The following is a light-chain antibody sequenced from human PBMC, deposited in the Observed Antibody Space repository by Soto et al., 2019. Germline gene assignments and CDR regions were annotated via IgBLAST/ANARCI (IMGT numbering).Light chain of an antibody. CDR1: SSDVGGYNY. CDR3: SSYTSSSTVV. J-gene: IGLJ2*01. CDR2: DVS. V-gene: IGLV2-14*03. Sequence: QSALTQPASVSGSPGQSITISCTGTSSDVGGYNYVSWYQQHPGKAPKRIIYDVSNRPSGVSNRFSGSKSGNTASLTISGLQAEDGADYYCSSYTSSSTVVFGGGTKLTVL.